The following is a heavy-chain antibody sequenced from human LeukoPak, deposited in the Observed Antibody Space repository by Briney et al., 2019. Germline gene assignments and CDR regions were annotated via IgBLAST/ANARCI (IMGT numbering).Heavy chain of an antibody. D-gene: IGHD3-10*01. CDR2: ISSSGTTI. J-gene: IGHJ6*03. Sequence: GGSLRPSCAASGFTFRTSGMNWVRQAPGKGLEWVSYISSSGTTISYAQSVKGRFTITRDNAQNSLTLHMNTLRADDTAVYYCARDHNYYGSGSSHYYYYMDVWGKGTTVTVSS. CDR3: ARDHNYYGSGSSHYYYYMDV. V-gene: IGHV3-48*01. CDR1: GFTFRTSG.